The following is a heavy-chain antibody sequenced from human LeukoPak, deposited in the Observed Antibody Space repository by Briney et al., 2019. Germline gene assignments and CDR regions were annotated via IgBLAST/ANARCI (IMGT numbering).Heavy chain of an antibody. V-gene: IGHV1-18*01. J-gene: IGHJ6*03. D-gene: IGHD5-18*01. CDR3: GRSGYRYSYDFDYYMDV. CDR1: GYSFTSYG. CDR2: INVYNGNT. Sequence: ASVKVSCKASGYSFTSYGISWVRQAPGQGLEWMGRINVYNGNTNYAERVQGRVTMTTDTSTSTAYMELRSLRSDVTAAYYCGRSGYRYSYDFDYYMDVWGQGTTITVSS.